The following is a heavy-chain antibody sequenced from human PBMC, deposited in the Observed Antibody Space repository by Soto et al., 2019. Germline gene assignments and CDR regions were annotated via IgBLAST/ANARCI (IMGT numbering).Heavy chain of an antibody. V-gene: IGHV4-34*01. CDR3: ARVGRYSSGWKPPRTYYFDY. Sequence: SETLSLTCAVYGGSFSGYYWSWIRQPPGKGLEWIGEINHSGSTNYNPSLKSRVTISVDTSKNQFSLKLSSVTAADTAVYYCARVGRYSSGWKPPRTYYFDYWGQGTLVTVSS. J-gene: IGHJ4*02. CDR1: GGSFSGYY. D-gene: IGHD6-19*01. CDR2: INHSGST.